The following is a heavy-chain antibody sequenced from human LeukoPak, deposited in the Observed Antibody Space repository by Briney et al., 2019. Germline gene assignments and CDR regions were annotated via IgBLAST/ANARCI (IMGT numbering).Heavy chain of an antibody. D-gene: IGHD3-10*01. CDR2: IYSGGNT. CDR1: GFTVSSNY. V-gene: IGHV3-66*01. Sequence: GGSLRLSCAASGFTVSSNYMSWVRQAPGKGLEWVSVIYSGGNTYYADSVKGRFTISRDNSKNTLYLQMNSLRAEDTAVYYCASDPSMVLDYWGLGTLVTVSS. CDR3: ASDPSMVLDY. J-gene: IGHJ4*02.